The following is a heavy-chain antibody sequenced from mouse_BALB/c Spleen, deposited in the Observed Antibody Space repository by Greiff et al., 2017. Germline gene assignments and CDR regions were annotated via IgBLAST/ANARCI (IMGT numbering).Heavy chain of an antibody. D-gene: IGHD4-1*01. CDR3: AGGDPLGRGAMDY. CDR2: IWAGGST. Sequence: VQLQQSGPGLVAPSQSLSITCTVSGFSLTSYGVHWVRQPPGKGLEWLGVIWAGGSTNYNSALMSRLSISKDNSKSQVFLKMNSLQTDDTAMYYCAGGDPLGRGAMDYWGQGTSVTVSS. CDR1: GFSLTSYG. V-gene: IGHV2-9*02. J-gene: IGHJ4*01.